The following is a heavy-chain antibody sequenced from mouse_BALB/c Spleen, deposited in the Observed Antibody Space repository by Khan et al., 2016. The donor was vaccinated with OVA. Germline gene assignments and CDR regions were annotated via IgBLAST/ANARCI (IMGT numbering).Heavy chain of an antibody. D-gene: IGHD2-13*01. J-gene: IGHJ3*01. CDR2: IDPFSGGT. CDR1: GYSFTSYY. V-gene: IGHV1S135*01. Sequence: EVQLQQSGPELMKPGASVKISCKASGYSFTSYYIHWVMQSHGTSLEWIGYIDPFSGGTTYNQKFKGKATLTVDKYSSTAYTHLTNLTSEDSAVYYCTRHGDVAWFSYWGQGTLVTVSA. CDR3: TRHGDVAWFSY.